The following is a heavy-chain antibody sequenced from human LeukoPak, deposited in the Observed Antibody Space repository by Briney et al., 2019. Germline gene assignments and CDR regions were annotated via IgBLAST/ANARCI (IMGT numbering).Heavy chain of an antibody. CDR1: GGSISSYY. CDR3: ARVGPWVNPDYYYYYMDV. D-gene: IGHD1-14*01. J-gene: IGHJ6*03. V-gene: IGHV4-59*01. Sequence: SETLSLTCTVSGGSISSYYWSWIRQPPGKGLEWIGYIYYSGSTNYNPSLKSRVTISVDTSKNQFSLKLSSVTAADTAVYYCARVGPWVNPDYYYYYMDVWGKGTTVTVSS. CDR2: IYYSGST.